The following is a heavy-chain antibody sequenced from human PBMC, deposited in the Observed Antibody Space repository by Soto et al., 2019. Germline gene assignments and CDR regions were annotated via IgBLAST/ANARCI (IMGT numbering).Heavy chain of an antibody. D-gene: IGHD3-16*01. V-gene: IGHV3-7*01. CDR2: IKQDGSEK. CDR1: GFTFSDSW. CDR3: ASLGRHG. Sequence: EVQLVESGGGSVQPGGSLRLSCAASGFTFSDSWMDWVRQAPGKGPEWVANIKQDGSEKNYVDSVKGRFTISRDNAKKSLYLQMNSLRAEDTAVYYCASLGRHGWGQGTTVTVSS. J-gene: IGHJ6*02.